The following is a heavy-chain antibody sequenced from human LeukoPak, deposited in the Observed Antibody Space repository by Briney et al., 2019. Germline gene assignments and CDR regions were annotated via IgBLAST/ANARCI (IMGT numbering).Heavy chain of an antibody. CDR3: AKGAGTIDLEYFDY. Sequence: GRSLRLSCAASGFTFSSYAMHWVRQAPGKGLEWVAVISYDGSNKYYADSVKGRFTISRDNAKNSLYLQMNSLRAEDTAVYYCAKGAGTIDLEYFDYWGQGTLVTVSS. J-gene: IGHJ4*02. D-gene: IGHD1-1*01. CDR1: GFTFSSYA. V-gene: IGHV3-30-3*01. CDR2: ISYDGSNK.